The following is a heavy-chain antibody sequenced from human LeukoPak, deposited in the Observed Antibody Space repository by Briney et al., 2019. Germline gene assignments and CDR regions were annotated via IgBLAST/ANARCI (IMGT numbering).Heavy chain of an antibody. CDR3: AKDLRGIAARLFDY. CDR2: IRYDGSNK. CDR1: GFTFSSYG. J-gene: IGHJ4*02. V-gene: IGHV3-30*02. D-gene: IGHD6-6*01. Sequence: GGSLRLSCAASGFTFSSYGMHWVRQAPGKGLEWVAFIRYDGSNKYYADSVKGRFTISIDNSKNTLYLQMNSLRAEDTAVYYCAKDLRGIAARLFDYWGQGTLVTVSS.